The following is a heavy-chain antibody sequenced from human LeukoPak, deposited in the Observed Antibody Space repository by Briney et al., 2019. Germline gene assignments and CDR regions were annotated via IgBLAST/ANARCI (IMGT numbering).Heavy chain of an antibody. CDR2: IRGSGGST. J-gene: IGHJ4*02. V-gene: IGHV3-23*01. CDR3: AKDVYDSGSYGYFHF. CDR1: GFTFSSYA. D-gene: IGHD3-10*01. Sequence: GGSLRLSCAASGFTFSSYAMSWVRQAPGKGLEWVSTIRGSGGSTYYADSAKGRFTISRDNSKTTLYLQMNSLRAADTAVYYCAKDVYDSGSYGYFHFWGQGTLVTVSS.